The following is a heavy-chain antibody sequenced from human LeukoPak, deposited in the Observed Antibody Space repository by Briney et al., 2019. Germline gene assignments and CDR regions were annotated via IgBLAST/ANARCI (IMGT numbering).Heavy chain of an antibody. J-gene: IGHJ4*02. CDR1: GFTFSTYA. CDR2: ISGSGGGT. Sequence: PGGSLRLSCAASGFTFSTYAMSWVRQAPGKGLEWVSLISGSGGGTYYADSVKGRFTISRDNGKNTLSLQMNSLRAEDTALYYCAKERVTTTTFDYWGRGTLVTVSS. CDR3: AKERVTTTTFDY. V-gene: IGHV3-23*01. D-gene: IGHD4-11*01.